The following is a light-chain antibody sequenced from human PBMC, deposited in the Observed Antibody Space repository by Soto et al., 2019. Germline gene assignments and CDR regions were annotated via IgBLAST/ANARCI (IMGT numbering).Light chain of an antibody. V-gene: IGKV1-39*01. CDR3: QHYGTAPPRYT. J-gene: IGKJ2*01. CDR2: AAS. Sequence: DIQMTQSPSSLSASVGDRVTITCRASQTISTYLNWYQQRPGKAPKVLIYAASSLQSGVPSRFSGSGSGTEFTLTVSRLEPEDSAVYYCQHYGTAPPRYTFGQGTKLEIK. CDR1: QTISTY.